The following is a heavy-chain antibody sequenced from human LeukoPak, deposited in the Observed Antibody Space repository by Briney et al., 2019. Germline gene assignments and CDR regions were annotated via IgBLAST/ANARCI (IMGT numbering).Heavy chain of an antibody. Sequence: GESLKISCKGSGYTFANYWIGWVRQMPGKGLEWMGFVYPDDSDTRYSPSFQGQVTISADKSINTAYLQWSSLKASDTAMYYCARLRHSSGWYDFDYWGQGTLVTVSS. V-gene: IGHV5-51*01. J-gene: IGHJ4*02. CDR3: ARLRHSSGWYDFDY. CDR1: GYTFANYW. D-gene: IGHD6-19*01. CDR2: VYPDDSDT.